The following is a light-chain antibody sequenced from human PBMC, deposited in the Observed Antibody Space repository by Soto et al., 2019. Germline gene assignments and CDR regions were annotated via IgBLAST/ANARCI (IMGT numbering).Light chain of an antibody. J-gene: IGKJ2*01. V-gene: IGKV3-11*01. CDR1: QSVSSH. CDR2: DAY. Sequence: EVVLTQSPATLSLSPGERATLSCRASQSVSSHLAWYQQRPGQAPRLLIYDAYNRATGIPGRFSGSGYGTDFTLTISSREPEDFALYYCQQRSDGPAYTFGQGTRLDIK. CDR3: QQRSDGPAYT.